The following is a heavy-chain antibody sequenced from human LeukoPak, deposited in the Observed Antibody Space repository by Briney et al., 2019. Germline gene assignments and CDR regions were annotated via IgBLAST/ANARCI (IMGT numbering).Heavy chain of an antibody. CDR3: AKQREYYASSPLYDC. CDR1: GFTFSSYS. J-gene: IGHJ4*02. CDR2: ISSSSSYI. V-gene: IGHV3-21*01. D-gene: IGHD3-22*01. Sequence: GGSLRLSCAASGFTFSSYSMYWVRQAPGKGLEWVSSISSSSSYIYYADSVKGRFTSSRDNAKNSLYLQMNSLRPEDTAVYYCAKQREYYASSPLYDCWGQGTPVTVSS.